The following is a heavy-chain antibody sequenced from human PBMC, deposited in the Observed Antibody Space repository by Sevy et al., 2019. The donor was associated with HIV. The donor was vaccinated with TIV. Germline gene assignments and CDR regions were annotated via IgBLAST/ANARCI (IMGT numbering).Heavy chain of an antibody. CDR1: GFTFSANW. V-gene: IGHV3-7*01. CDR3: AHETFGRFES. D-gene: IGHD3-16*01. J-gene: IGHJ4*02. CDR2: IKGDGSDK. Sequence: GESLKISCAASGFTFSANWMNWVRQAPGKGLEGVANIKGDGSDKHYVDSVEGRFTISRDNAKNLLYLQMNSLRVEDTAVYYCAHETFGRFESWGQGTLVTVSS.